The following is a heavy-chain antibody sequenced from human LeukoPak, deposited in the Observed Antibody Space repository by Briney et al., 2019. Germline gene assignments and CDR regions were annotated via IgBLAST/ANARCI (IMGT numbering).Heavy chain of an antibody. Sequence: GGSLRLSCAASGFSFSSYWMHWVRQVPGKGLVWVARIQYDGSTTNYADSVKGRFTISRDNAKKTLYVQMNSLRAEDTAVYHCARALVAGVTLNALDIWGQGTMVTVSS. D-gene: IGHD2-15*01. J-gene: IGHJ3*02. CDR2: IQYDGSTT. CDR3: ARALVAGVTLNALDI. CDR1: GFSFSSYW. V-gene: IGHV3-74*01.